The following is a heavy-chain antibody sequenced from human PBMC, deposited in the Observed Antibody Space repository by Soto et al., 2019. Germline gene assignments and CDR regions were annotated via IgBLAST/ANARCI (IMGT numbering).Heavy chain of an antibody. Sequence: QVHLVESGGGVVQPGRSQRLSCAASGFTFSRYGMHWVRQAPGKGLAWVAFISYDATNKYYADSVRGRFTISRDNSKNTLNLQLNSLRVEDTALYYCVKDNMDYGLFDSWGQGTLVTVSS. V-gene: IGHV3-30*18. CDR3: VKDNMDYGLFDS. D-gene: IGHD4-17*01. CDR1: GFTFSRYG. J-gene: IGHJ4*02. CDR2: ISYDATNK.